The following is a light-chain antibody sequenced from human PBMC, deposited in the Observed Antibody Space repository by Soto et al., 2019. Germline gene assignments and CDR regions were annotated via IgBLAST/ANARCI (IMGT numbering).Light chain of an antibody. CDR2: GAS. Sequence: EIVMTQSPSTLSVSPGERATLSCRASQSVSNNLAWYQQKPGQAPRLLIYGASTRATAIPARFSGSGSGTEFTLTISSLQSEDFAVYYCQQYSNWPQTFGQGTKVDIK. CDR3: QQYSNWPQT. CDR1: QSVSNN. J-gene: IGKJ1*01. V-gene: IGKV3-15*01.